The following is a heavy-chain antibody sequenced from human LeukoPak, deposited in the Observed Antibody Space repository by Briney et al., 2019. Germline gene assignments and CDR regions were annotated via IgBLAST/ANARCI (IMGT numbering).Heavy chain of an antibody. D-gene: IGHD3-10*01. Sequence: SQTLSHTSALSGDSVSAYTATWNSIRQSPSRGLEWLGSTYYRSKWFNDYAVSVKSRIAINPDTSKNQFSLQLNSVTPEDTAVYYGASDTMLRGPLLHDWSFDLWGRGTLVTVSS. CDR1: GDSVSAYTAT. CDR3: ASDTMLRGPLLHDWSFDL. J-gene: IGHJ2*01. V-gene: IGHV6-1*01. CDR2: TYYRSKWFN.